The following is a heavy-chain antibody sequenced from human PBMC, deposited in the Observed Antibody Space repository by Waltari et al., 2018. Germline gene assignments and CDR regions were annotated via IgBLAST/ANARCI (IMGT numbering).Heavy chain of an antibody. CDR3: ALYNWNDVPFDAFDI. D-gene: IGHD1-20*01. CDR2: IYTSGRT. V-gene: IGHV4-61*02. Sequence: QVQLQESGPGLVKPSQTLSLTCTVSGGSISSGSYYWRWIRQPAGKGLEWIGRIYTSGRTNSNPSLKSRVTISVDTSKNQFSLKLSSVTAADTAVYYCALYNWNDVPFDAFDIWGQGTMVTVSS. CDR1: GGSISSGSYY. J-gene: IGHJ3*02.